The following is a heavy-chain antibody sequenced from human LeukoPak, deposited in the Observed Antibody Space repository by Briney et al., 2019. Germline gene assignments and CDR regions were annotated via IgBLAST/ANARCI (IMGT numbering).Heavy chain of an antibody. CDR1: GFTFSGYE. CDR3: ARDRGSGSYYPFDY. CDR2: ISNSGSTV. Sequence: GGSLRLSCAASGFTFSGYEMNWVRQAPGKGLEWISYISNSGSTVYYADSVKGRFTISRDNAKNSLFLQLNSLRAEDTAVYYCARDRGSGSYYPFDYWGQGTLVTVSS. D-gene: IGHD3-10*01. V-gene: IGHV3-48*03. J-gene: IGHJ4*02.